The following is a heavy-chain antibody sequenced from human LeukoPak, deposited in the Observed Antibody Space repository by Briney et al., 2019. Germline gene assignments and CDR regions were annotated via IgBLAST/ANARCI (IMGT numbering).Heavy chain of an antibody. Sequence: SGPTLVNPSETLSLTCTVSGASITDYYCTWVRQPAGKGLEWIGRTFSTGATNYNPSLKSRVTMSVDTSRNLCSLTLTSLTAADTAMYYCAGHRHGNSAYHDCWGQGILVSVSS. CDR2: TFSTGAT. CDR1: GASITDYY. D-gene: IGHD2-2*01. CDR3: AGHRHGNSAYHDC. J-gene: IGHJ4*02. V-gene: IGHV4-4*07.